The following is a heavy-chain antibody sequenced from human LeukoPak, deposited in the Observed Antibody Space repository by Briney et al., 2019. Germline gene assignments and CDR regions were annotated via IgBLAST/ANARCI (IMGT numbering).Heavy chain of an antibody. CDR3: AREKTGRGSDY. V-gene: IGHV3-30-3*01. Sequence: GGSLRLSCAASGFTFSSYAMHWVRQAPGKGLEWVAVISYDGSNKYYADSVKGRFTISRDNSKNTLYLQMNSLRAEDTAVYYCAREKTGRGSDYWGQGTLVTVSS. D-gene: IGHD1-1*01. J-gene: IGHJ4*02. CDR2: ISYDGSNK. CDR1: GFTFSSYA.